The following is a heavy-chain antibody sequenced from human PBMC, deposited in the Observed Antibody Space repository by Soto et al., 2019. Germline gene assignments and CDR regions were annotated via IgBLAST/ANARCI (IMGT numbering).Heavy chain of an antibody. CDR1: GGTFSSYA. D-gene: IGHD1-26*01. Sequence: SVKVSCTASGGTFSSYAISWVRQAPGKRHEKMGGIIPIFGTANYAQKFQGRVTITADESTSTAYMELSSLRSEDTAVYYCARDIVGAPGAFDIWGQGTMVTVSS. CDR2: IIPIFGTA. V-gene: IGHV1-69*13. CDR3: ARDIVGAPGAFDI. J-gene: IGHJ3*02.